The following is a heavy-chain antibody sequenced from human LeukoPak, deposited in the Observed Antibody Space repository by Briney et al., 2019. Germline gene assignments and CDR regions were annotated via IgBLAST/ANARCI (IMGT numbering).Heavy chain of an antibody. CDR1: GGSISSSSYY. J-gene: IGHJ4*02. CDR3: ARGGGRDFDY. Sequence: SETLSFTCTVSGGSISSSSYYWGWIRQPPGKGLEWIGSIYYSGSTYYNPSLKSRVTISVDTSKNQFSLNLNSVTAADTAVYFCARGGGRDFDYWGQGTLITVSS. CDR2: IYYSGST. V-gene: IGHV4-39*07. D-gene: IGHD2-15*01.